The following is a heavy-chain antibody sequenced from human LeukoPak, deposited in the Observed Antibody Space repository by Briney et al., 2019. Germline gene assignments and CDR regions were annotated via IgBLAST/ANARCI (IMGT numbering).Heavy chain of an antibody. D-gene: IGHD6-19*01. CDR1: GGSISSYY. Sequence: AETLSLTCTVSGGSISSYYWSWIRQPPGKGLEWIGYIYYSGSTNYNPSLKSRVTISVDTSKNQFSLKLSSVTAADTAVYYCAREADRSGWYAGGMDVWGKGTTVTVSS. J-gene: IGHJ6*03. CDR3: AREADRSGWYAGGMDV. V-gene: IGHV4-59*01. CDR2: IYYSGST.